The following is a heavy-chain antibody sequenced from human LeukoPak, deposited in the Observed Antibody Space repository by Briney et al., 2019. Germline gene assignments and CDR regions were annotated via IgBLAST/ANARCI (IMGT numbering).Heavy chain of an antibody. CDR2: IYYSGST. J-gene: IGHJ5*02. CDR3: ARSTQFMVRGVIISSPNWFDP. CDR1: GGSISSSSYY. Sequence: SETLSLTCTVSGGSISSSSYYWGWIRQPPGKGLEWIGSIYYSGSTYYNPSLKSRVTISVDTSKNQFSLKLSSVTAADTAVYYCARSTQFMVRGVIISSPNWFDPWGQGTLVTVSS. D-gene: IGHD3-10*01. V-gene: IGHV4-39*07.